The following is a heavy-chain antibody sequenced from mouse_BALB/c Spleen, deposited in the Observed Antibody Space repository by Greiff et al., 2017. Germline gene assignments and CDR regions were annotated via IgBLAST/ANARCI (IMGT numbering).Heavy chain of an antibody. CDR3: ARPPYYGNFYFDY. V-gene: IGHV5-17*02. D-gene: IGHD2-10*01. J-gene: IGHJ2*01. CDR1: GFTFSSFG. CDR2: ISSGSSTI. Sequence: EVQLVESGGGLVQPGGSRKLSCAASGFTFSSFGMHWVRQAPEKGLEWVAYISSGSSTIYYADTVKGRFTISRDNPKNTLFLQMTGLRSEDTAMYYCARPPYYGNFYFDYWGQGTTLTVSS.